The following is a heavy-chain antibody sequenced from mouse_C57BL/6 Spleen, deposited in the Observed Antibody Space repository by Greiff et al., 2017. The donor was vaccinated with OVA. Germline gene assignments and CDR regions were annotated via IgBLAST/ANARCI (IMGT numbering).Heavy chain of an antibody. CDR1: GYAFSSSW. CDR3: GRGDYDRYFDV. Sequence: QVQLQQSGPELVKPGASVKISCTASGYAFSSSWMYWVQQRPGKGLEWIGWIYPGGGGTNYTGTFKGKATLTVDKSSSTAYMQLSSLTSEESAVYFCGRGDYDRYFDVWGTGTTVTVS. CDR2: IYPGGGGT. D-gene: IGHD2-4*01. V-gene: IGHV1-82*01. J-gene: IGHJ1*03.